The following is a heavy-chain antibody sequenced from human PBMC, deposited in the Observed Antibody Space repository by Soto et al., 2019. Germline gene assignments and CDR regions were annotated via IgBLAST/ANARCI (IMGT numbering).Heavy chain of an antibody. CDR1: GFTFSSYG. V-gene: IGHV3-30*18. CDR2: ISYDGSNK. Sequence: GGSLRLSCAASGFTFSSYGMHWVRQAPGKGLEWVAVISYDGSNKYYADSVKGRFTIPRDNSKNTLYLQMNSLRAEDTAVYYCAKDQVGNYLDYWGQGTLVTVSS. CDR3: AKDQVGNYLDY. D-gene: IGHD2-15*01. J-gene: IGHJ4*02.